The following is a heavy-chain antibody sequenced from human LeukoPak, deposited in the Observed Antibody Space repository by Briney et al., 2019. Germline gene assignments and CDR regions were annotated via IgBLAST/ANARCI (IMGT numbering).Heavy chain of an antibody. Sequence: GASVKVSCKASGHTLTSYGISWVRQAPGQGLEWMGWISTYNGNTNYAQKLQGRVTMTTDTSTSTAYMELRSLRSDDTAVYYCARDYSSGWPNFDYWGQGTLVTVSS. J-gene: IGHJ4*02. CDR2: ISTYNGNT. V-gene: IGHV1-18*01. CDR3: ARDYSSGWPNFDY. CDR1: GHTLTSYG. D-gene: IGHD6-19*01.